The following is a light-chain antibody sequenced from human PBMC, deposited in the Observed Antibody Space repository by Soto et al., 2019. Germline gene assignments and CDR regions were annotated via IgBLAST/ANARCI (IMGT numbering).Light chain of an antibody. CDR1: QSVSSSY. CDR2: DTS. CDR3: QKYGRSQVT. V-gene: IGKV3-20*01. Sequence: EIVLTQSPGTLSLSPGERATLSCRASQSVSSSYLAWYQQKPGQTPGLLIYDTSSRATGIPDRFSGSGSGTDFTLTISRLEPEDFAVYYYQKYGRSQVTFGQGNKVEIK. J-gene: IGKJ1*01.